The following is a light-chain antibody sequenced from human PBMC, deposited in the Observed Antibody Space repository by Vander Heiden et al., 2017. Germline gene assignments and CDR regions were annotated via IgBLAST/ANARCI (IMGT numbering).Light chain of an antibody. CDR1: QTIYTY. V-gene: IGKV1-39*01. CDR3: QQSDSPLWS. Sequence: DIQMTQSPSSLPASVGDRVTITCRTSQTIYTYLNWFQQRPGQAPNLLIFGTSSLQSGVPSRFIGGRSGTVFTLTISSLEPEDFATYYCQQSDSPLWSFGQGTKVEMK. J-gene: IGKJ1*01. CDR2: GTS.